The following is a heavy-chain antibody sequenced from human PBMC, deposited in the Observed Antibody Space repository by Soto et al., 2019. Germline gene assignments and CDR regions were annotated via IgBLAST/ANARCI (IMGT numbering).Heavy chain of an antibody. Sequence: PGGSLRLSCAASGFTFSSYAMHWVRQAPGKGLEWVSVIRGSGGNTYYADSVKGRFTISRDNSKNTLYLQMNSLRAEDTAVYYCARVDTAMVHNSLLHYGMDVWGQGTTVTVSS. CDR1: GFTFSSYA. CDR2: IRGSGGNT. D-gene: IGHD5-18*01. CDR3: ARVDTAMVHNSLLHYGMDV. V-gene: IGHV3-23*01. J-gene: IGHJ6*02.